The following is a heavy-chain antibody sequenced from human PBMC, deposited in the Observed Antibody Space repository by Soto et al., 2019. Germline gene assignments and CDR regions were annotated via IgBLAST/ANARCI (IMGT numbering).Heavy chain of an antibody. CDR2: ISYDGSNK. D-gene: IGHD5-12*01. CDR3: ARDRLNGVAVATKYYYYYGMDV. J-gene: IGHJ6*02. Sequence: GGPLRLSCAASGFSFSSYAIHWVRQAPGKGLEWVAVISYDGSNKYYADSVKGRFTISRDNSKNTLYLQMNSLRAEDTAVYYCARDRLNGVAVATKYYYYYGMDVWGQGTTVSVSS. V-gene: IGHV3-30-3*01. CDR1: GFSFSSYA.